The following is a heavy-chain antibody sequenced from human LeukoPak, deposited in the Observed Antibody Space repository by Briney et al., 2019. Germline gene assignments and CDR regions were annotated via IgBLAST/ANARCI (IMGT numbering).Heavy chain of an antibody. CDR2: IYTSGST. CDR3: ARAAGAAFDY. V-gene: IGHV4-61*02. J-gene: IGHJ4*02. CDR1: GGSISSGTYY. D-gene: IGHD1-26*01. Sequence: SETLSLTCTVSGGSISSGTYYWTWIRQPAGKGLEWIGRIYTSGSTNYNPSLKSRVTISVDTSKNQFSLKLTSVTAAYTAMYYCARAAGAAFDYWGQGTLVTVSS.